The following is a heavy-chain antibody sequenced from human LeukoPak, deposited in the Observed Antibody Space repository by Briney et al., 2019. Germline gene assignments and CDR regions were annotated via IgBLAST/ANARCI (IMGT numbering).Heavy chain of an antibody. CDR3: SRESGAFSPFGH. Sequence: SQTLSLTCGVSGGSISSTNWWSWVRQPPGQGLEWIGEISLSGRTNYNPSLKSRVTMSLDESKNQVSLNLASVTAADTAVYYCSRESGAFSPFGHWGQGTLVTVTS. CDR2: ISLSGRT. J-gene: IGHJ4*02. D-gene: IGHD1-26*01. CDR1: GGSISSTNW. V-gene: IGHV4-4*02.